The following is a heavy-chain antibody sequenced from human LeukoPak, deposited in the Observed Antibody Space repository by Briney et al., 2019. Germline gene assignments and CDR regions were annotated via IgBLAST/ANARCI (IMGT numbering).Heavy chain of an antibody. V-gene: IGHV3-23*01. J-gene: IGHJ4*02. Sequence: GGSLRLSCAASGFTFSSYAMSWVRQAPGKGLEWVSAISGSGGSIYYADSVKGRFTISRDNSKNTLYLQMNSLRAEDTAVYYCARESSGWYDFDYWGQGTLVTVSS. D-gene: IGHD6-19*01. CDR3: ARESSGWYDFDY. CDR2: ISGSGGSI. CDR1: GFTFSSYA.